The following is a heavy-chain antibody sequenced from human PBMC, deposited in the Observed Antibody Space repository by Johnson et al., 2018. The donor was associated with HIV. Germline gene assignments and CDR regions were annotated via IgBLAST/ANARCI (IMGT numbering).Heavy chain of an antibody. V-gene: IGHV3-23*01. J-gene: IGHJ3*02. CDR2: ISGSGSST. CDR3: AREARSERSAVAVSDAFDI. Sequence: ASGFTFDDYGMNWVRLVPGQGLEWVSAISGSGSSTYYADSVKGRFTISRDNSKNTLYLQMNSLRAEDTAVYYCAREARSERSAVAVSDAFDIWGQGTMVTVSS. D-gene: IGHD6-19*01. CDR1: GFTFDDYG.